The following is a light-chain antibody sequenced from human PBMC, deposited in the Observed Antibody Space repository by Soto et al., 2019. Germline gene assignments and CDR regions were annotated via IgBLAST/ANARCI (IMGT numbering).Light chain of an antibody. J-gene: IGKJ1*01. CDR1: QGNSNY. CDR2: AAS. Sequence: DIQMTQSPSSLSASVGDRVTITCRASQGNSNYLAWYQQKPGKVPKLLIYAASTLQSGVPSRFSGSGSGTDFTLTISSLQPEDVATYYCQKYNSAAPWTFGQGTKVEIK. CDR3: QKYNSAAPWT. V-gene: IGKV1-27*01.